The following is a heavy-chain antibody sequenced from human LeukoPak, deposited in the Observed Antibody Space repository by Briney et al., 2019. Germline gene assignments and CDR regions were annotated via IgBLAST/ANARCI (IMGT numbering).Heavy chain of an antibody. V-gene: IGHV3-53*01. Sequence: GGSLRLSCAASGFTVSSNYMSWVRQAPGKGLEWVSVIYSGGSTYYADSVKGRFTISRDNSKNTLYLQMNSPRAEDTAVYYCARDPTAVDTGYWGQGTLVTVSS. CDR3: ARDPTAVDTGY. J-gene: IGHJ4*02. CDR2: IYSGGST. CDR1: GFTVSSNY. D-gene: IGHD5-18*01.